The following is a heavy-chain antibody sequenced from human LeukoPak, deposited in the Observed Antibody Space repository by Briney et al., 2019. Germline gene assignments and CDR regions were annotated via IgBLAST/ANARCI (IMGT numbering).Heavy chain of an antibody. D-gene: IGHD3-22*01. CDR1: GFSFTNSW. V-gene: IGHV5-51*01. CDR3: ARLPPYYYDSSGYPDY. J-gene: IGHJ4*02. Sequence: GESLKISCKGSGFSFTNSWIGWVRQMPGQGLEWLGIIYSGDSDTRYSPSFQGQVTISADKSISTAYLQWSSLKASDTAMYYCARLPPYYYDSSGYPDYWGQGTLVTVSS. CDR2: IYSGDSDT.